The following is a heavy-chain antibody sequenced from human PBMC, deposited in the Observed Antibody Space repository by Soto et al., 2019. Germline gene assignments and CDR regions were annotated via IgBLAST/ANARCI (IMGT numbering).Heavy chain of an antibody. V-gene: IGHV4-59*08. Sequence: QVQLQESGPGLIKPSETLTLIYTVSGGSISSYYWSWIRQPPGKGLEWIGYIYYSGSTNYNPSLKSRVTISVDTSKNQFSLKLSSVSAADTAVYYCARRYSSSFDYWGQGTLVTVSS. CDR3: ARRYSSSFDY. CDR1: GGSISSYY. J-gene: IGHJ4*02. D-gene: IGHD6-13*01. CDR2: IYYSGST.